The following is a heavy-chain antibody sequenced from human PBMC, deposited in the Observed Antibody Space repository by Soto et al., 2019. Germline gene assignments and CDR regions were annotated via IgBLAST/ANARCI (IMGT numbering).Heavy chain of an antibody. J-gene: IGHJ5*02. D-gene: IGHD6-19*01. Sequence: ASVKVSCKASGYTFTGYAIHWVRQAPGQGLEWMGWINPNSGGTNYAQKFQGWVTMTRDTSISTAYMELSRLRSDDTAVYYCARDRDSSGWYPGWLWFDPWGQGTLVTVSS. CDR3: ARDRDSSGWYPGWLWFDP. V-gene: IGHV1-2*04. CDR1: GYTFTGYA. CDR2: INPNSGGT.